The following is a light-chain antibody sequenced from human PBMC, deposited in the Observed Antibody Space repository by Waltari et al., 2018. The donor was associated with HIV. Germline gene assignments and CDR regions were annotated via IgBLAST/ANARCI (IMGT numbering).Light chain of an antibody. V-gene: IGLV1-40*01. CDR2: GNK. Sequence: QSVLTQPPSVSGAPGQRVTISCTGGSSNIGADYDVHWYQQIPGTAPKLLISGNKNRPSGAPDRCSASKSGTSASLAITGLQAEDEADYFCQSYDRSLSASVVFGGGTKLTVL. CDR3: QSYDRSLSASVV. CDR1: SSNIGADYD. J-gene: IGLJ2*01.